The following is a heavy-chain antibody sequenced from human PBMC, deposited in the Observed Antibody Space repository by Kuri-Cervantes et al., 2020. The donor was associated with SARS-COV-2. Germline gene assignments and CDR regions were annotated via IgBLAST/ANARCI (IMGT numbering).Heavy chain of an antibody. J-gene: IGHJ4*02. CDR2: ISSSSSSYT. CDR1: GFTFSDYH. CDR3: ARDQWEYSSSSGGDY. V-gene: IGHV3-11*06. Sequence: GGSLRLSCAASGFTFSDYHMSWIRQAPGKGLEWVSYISSSSSSYTNYADSVKGRFTISRDNSKNTLYLQMNSLRAEDTAVYYCARDQWEYSSSSGGDYWGQGTLVAVSS. D-gene: IGHD6-6*01.